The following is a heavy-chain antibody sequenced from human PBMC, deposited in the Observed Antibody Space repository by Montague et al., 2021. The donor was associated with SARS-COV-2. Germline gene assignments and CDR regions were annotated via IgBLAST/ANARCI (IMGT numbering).Heavy chain of an antibody. J-gene: IGHJ3*02. CDR1: GGSISSSSYY. D-gene: IGHD3-22*01. V-gene: IGHV4-39*01. CDR2: INYSGSS. Sequence: SETLSLTCTVSGGSISSSSYYWGWIRQPPGKGLEWIGSINYSGSSYYNPSLQSRVTISVDTSKNQFSLKLSSVTAAATAVYYCASPTYYYDSSGPDAFDIWGQGTVVTVSS. CDR3: ASPTYYYDSSGPDAFDI.